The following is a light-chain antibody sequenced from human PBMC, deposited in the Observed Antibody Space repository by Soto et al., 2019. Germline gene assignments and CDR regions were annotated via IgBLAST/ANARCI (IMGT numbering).Light chain of an antibody. CDR3: QQFASYPLT. J-gene: IGKJ4*01. Sequence: EIVLTQSPGTPSLSPGERATLSCRASESVRSSYLAWYQQKPGQAPRLLIYGASTRATGIPDRFTGSGSGTDFTLSVSRLEPEDFAVYYCQQFASYPLTFGGGTKVDIK. CDR2: GAS. V-gene: IGKV3-20*01. CDR1: ESVRSSY.